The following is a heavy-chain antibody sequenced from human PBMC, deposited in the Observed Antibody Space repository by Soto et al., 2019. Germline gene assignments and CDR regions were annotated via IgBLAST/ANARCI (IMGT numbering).Heavy chain of an antibody. CDR3: AKDGVHIAVTAITGNCAFHI. J-gene: IGHJ3*02. D-gene: IGHD6-19*01. Sequence: QLQLVEAGGGVVQPGRSLRLSCAASGFTFSSYGIHWVRQAPGKGLEWVAVISYDGTNKWYADSVRGRFTISRDNSKNTLFLQMNSMRAEDTAVDYCAKDGVHIAVTAITGNCAFHIWGQGTVVTVSS. CDR1: GFTFSSYG. CDR2: ISYDGTNK. V-gene: IGHV3-30*18.